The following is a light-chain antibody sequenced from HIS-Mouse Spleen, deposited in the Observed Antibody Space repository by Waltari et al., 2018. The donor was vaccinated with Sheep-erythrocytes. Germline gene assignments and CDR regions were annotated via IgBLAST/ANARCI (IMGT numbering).Light chain of an antibody. V-gene: IGLV2-11*01. J-gene: IGLJ3*02. CDR2: DVS. CDR1: SSDAGGYNY. CDR3: CSYAGSYTFWV. Sequence: QSALTQPRSVSGSPGQSVTISCTGTSSDAGGYNYVHWYQQHPGKAPKLMIYDVSKRPSGVPDRFSGSKSGNTASLTISGLQAEDEADYYCCSYAGSYTFWVFGGGTKLTVL.